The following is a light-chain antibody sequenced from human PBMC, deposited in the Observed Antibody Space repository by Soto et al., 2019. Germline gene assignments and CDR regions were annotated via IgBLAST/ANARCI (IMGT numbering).Light chain of an antibody. Sequence: QSVLTQSPSVSGAPGQRVTISCTGGNSNIGAGYDVHWYQQLPGTAPKLLIYGDNNRPSGVPDRFSVSKSGSSASLAITGLQAEDEADYYCQSYDSSLSGSVFGGGTKLTVL. CDR3: QSYDSSLSGSV. CDR2: GDN. V-gene: IGLV1-40*01. CDR1: NSNIGAGYD. J-gene: IGLJ3*02.